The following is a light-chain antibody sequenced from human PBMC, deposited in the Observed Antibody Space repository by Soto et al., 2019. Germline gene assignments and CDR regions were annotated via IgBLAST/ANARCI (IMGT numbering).Light chain of an antibody. CDR3: QQYYSPPLA. V-gene: IGKV4-1*01. J-gene: IGKJ1*01. Sequence: DIVMTQSPDSLAVSLGERATINCKSSQSVLYSSNNKNYLAWYQQKPRQPPKLLIYWASTRESGVPDRFSGSGSGTDFTLTISSRQAEDVAVYYCQQYYSPPLAFGQGTKVEI. CDR2: WAS. CDR1: QSVLYSSNNKNY.